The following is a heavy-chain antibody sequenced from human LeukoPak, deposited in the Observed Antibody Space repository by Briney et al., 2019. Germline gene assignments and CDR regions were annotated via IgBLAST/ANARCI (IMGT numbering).Heavy chain of an antibody. Sequence: ETLSLTCAVSGGSISSSNWWSWVRQAPGKGLEWVSYISSSSTIYYADSVKGRFTISRDNAKNSLYLQMNSLRAEDTALYHCARAYGTTGTTEDREGFDPWGQGTLVTVSS. D-gene: IGHD1-1*01. CDR1: GGSISSSN. V-gene: IGHV3-48*01. CDR2: ISSSSTI. CDR3: ARAYGTTGTTEDREGFDP. J-gene: IGHJ5*02.